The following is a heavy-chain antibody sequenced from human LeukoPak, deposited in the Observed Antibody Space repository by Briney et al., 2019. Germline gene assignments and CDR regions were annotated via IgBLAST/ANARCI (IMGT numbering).Heavy chain of an antibody. CDR2: ITDSGGST. V-gene: IGHV3-23*01. J-gene: IGHJ4*02. Sequence: GGSLRLSCAASGFTFSSYDMSWVRQAPGKGLEWVSGITDSGGSTYYAESVKGRFTISRDNSKNTLYLQMNSLRAEDTAVYYCAKDGIYGSGSYIDYWGQGTLVTVSS. CDR3: AKDGIYGSGSYIDY. CDR1: GFTFSSYD. D-gene: IGHD3-10*01.